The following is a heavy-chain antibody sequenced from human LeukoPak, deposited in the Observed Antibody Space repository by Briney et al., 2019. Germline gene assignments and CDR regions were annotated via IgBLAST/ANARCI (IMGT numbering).Heavy chain of an antibody. Sequence: GASVKVSCKASGYTFTSYAMNWVRQAPGQGLEWMGWINTNTGNPTYAQGFTGRFVFSLDTSVSTAYLQISSLKAEDTAVYYCARDSRGREYRFGELLSPSDAFDIWGQGTMVTVSS. CDR1: GYTFTSYA. D-gene: IGHD3-10*01. J-gene: IGHJ3*02. CDR3: ARDSRGREYRFGELLSPSDAFDI. V-gene: IGHV7-4-1*02. CDR2: INTNTGNP.